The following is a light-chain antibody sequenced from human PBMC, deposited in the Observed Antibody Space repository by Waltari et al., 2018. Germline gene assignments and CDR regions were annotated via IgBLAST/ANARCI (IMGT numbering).Light chain of an antibody. Sequence: QSALTQPASVSGSRGQSITISCTGSSSDIGSYNVVSWYQHHPGKAPKLLIYGVNNRPSGGSNRFSCSKSGITASLTISGLQAEDEADYYCSSYAGSVVFGGGTKLTVL. V-gene: IGLV2-23*02. J-gene: IGLJ3*02. CDR2: GVN. CDR3: SSYAGSVV. CDR1: SSDIGSYNV.